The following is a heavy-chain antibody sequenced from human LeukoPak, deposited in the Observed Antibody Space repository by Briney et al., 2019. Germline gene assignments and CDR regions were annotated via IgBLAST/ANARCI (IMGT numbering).Heavy chain of an antibody. CDR2: IIPIFGTA. V-gene: IGHV1-69*06. CDR3: ARVRYCSSTSCRNFYYYYGMDV. J-gene: IGHJ6*04. D-gene: IGHD2-2*01. Sequence: GASVKVSCKASGGTFSSYAISWVRQAPGQGLEWMGGIIPIFGTANYAQKFQGRVTITANKSTSTAYMELSSLRSEDTAVYYCARVRYCSSTSCRNFYYYYGMDVWGKGTTVTVSS. CDR1: GGTFSSYA.